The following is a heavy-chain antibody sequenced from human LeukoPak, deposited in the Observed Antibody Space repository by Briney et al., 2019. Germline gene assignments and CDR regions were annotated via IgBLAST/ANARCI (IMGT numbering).Heavy chain of an antibody. CDR1: GVIFSNFA. CDR3: ATPSRTEKGDYGVC. J-gene: IGHJ4*02. Sequence: SVKVSCKASGVIFSNFAFNWVRQAPGQGLEWMGRIIPILDLAHLTQKFQGRLTITADKSTNTGYMELSSLTAEDTAVYYCATPSRTEKGDYGVCWGQGTLVTVSS. V-gene: IGHV1-69*04. CDR2: IIPILDLA. D-gene: IGHD4-17*01.